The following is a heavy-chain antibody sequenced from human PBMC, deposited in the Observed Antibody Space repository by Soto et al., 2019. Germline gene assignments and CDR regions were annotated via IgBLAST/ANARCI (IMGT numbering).Heavy chain of an antibody. V-gene: IGHV1-69*13. CDR2: IIPIFGTA. Sequence: SVKVSCKASGGTFSSYAISWVRQAPGQGLEWMGGIIPIFGTANYAQKFQGRVTITADESTSTAYMELSSRRSEDTAVYYCGRNQLEDIADGVCPAEFFYYYYDMDVWRQGTTVTVSS. J-gene: IGHJ6*01. CDR1: GGTFSSYA. CDR3: GRNQLEDIADGVCPAEFFYYYYDMDV. D-gene: IGHD2-8*01.